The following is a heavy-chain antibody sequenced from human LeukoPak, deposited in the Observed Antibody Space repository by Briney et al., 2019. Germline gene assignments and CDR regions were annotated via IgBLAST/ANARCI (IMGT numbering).Heavy chain of an antibody. CDR2: ISNSGAII. J-gene: IGHJ4*02. CDR1: GFAFRDYY. D-gene: IGHD6-19*01. V-gene: IGHV3-11*01. Sequence: PGGSLRLSCPASGFAFRDYYIDWARQAPGKGLEWVAYISNSGAIIYYAESVKGRFTISRDNAKNSLYLQMNSLRAEDTALYYCARDLAMAGRDLDYWGQGTLVTVSS. CDR3: ARDLAMAGRDLDY.